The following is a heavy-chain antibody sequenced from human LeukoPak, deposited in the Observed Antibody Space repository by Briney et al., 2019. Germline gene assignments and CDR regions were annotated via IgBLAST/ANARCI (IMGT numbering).Heavy chain of an antibody. CDR2: IRSKANSYAT. D-gene: IGHD2-15*01. Sequence: GGSLKLSCAASGFTFSGSAMHWVRQASGKGLEWVGRIRSKANSYATAYAASVKGRFTISRDDSKNTAYLQMNSLKTEDTAVYYCTRSPCSGGSCYPNAFDIWGQGTMVTVSS. CDR3: TRSPCSGGSCYPNAFDI. CDR1: GFTFSGSA. J-gene: IGHJ3*02. V-gene: IGHV3-73*01.